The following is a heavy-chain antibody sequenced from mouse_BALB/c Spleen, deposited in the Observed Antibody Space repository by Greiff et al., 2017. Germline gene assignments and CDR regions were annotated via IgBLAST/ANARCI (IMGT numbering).Heavy chain of an antibody. CDR1: GFSLTSYG. D-gene: IGHD2-14*01. V-gene: IGHV2-2*02. Sequence: QVQLQQSGPGLVQPSQSLSITCTVSGFSLTSYGVHWVRQSPGKGLEWLGVIWSGGSTDYNAAFISRLSISKDNSKSQVFLKMNSLQANDTAIYYCASYRYDEYFDVWGAGTTVTVSS. CDR2: IWSGGST. J-gene: IGHJ1*01. CDR3: ASYRYDEYFDV.